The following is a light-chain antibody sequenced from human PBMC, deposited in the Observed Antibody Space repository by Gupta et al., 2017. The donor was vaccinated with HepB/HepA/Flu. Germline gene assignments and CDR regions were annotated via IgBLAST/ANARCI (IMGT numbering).Light chain of an antibody. CDR1: SSEIGGFDS. J-gene: IGLJ2*01. Sequence: QSALTQLASVYGSPGQSITLSCTGSSSEIGGFDSFSWYQQDPGEAPKLLIYDVSNRPSGVSGRFSGSKSGNTASLTISRRQAEDEAHYYGSAFSRGYTLVLFGGGTKLTVL. CDR2: DVS. CDR3: SAFSRGYTLVL. V-gene: IGLV2-14*03.